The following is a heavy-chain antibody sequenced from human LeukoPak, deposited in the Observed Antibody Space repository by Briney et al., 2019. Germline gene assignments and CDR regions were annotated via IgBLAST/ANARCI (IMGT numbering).Heavy chain of an antibody. D-gene: IGHD1-26*01. J-gene: IGHJ3*02. Sequence: SETLSLTCTVSGGSISSHYWSWIRQSPGKGLEWIGFMLYRENTNSNPSLSSRVTISMETSQNQFSLKMSSVTAADTAVYYCARDSPFEWDVFGDSFDIWGQGTVVTVSS. CDR2: MLYRENT. V-gene: IGHV4-59*11. CDR1: GGSISSHY. CDR3: ARDSPFEWDVFGDSFDI.